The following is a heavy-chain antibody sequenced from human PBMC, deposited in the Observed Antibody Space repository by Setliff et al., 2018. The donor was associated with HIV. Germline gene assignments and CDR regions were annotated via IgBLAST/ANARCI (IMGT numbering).Heavy chain of an antibody. Sequence: SETLSLTCSVSGGSISSRSYYWGWIRQPPGKGLEWIGSIYYSGNPYYNPSLKSRVTMSVDTSKNQFSLKLSSVSAADTAVYYCARQRYYYYMDVWGKGTTVTVSS. J-gene: IGHJ6*03. CDR1: GGSISSRSYY. CDR3: ARQRYYYYMDV. CDR2: IYYSGNP. V-gene: IGHV4-39*01.